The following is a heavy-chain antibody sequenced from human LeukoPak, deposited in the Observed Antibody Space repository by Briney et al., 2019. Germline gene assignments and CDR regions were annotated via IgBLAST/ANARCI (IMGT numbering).Heavy chain of an antibody. CDR3: AKGGATAEYYYYGMDV. D-gene: IGHD1-26*01. CDR1: GFTFSSYR. Sequence: LPGGSLRLSCAASGFTFSSYRMNWVRQAPGKGLVWVSYISSSSSNIYYADSVKGRFTISRDNAKNSLYLQMNSLRAEDTALYYCAKGGATAEYYYYGMDVCGQGTTVTVSS. J-gene: IGHJ6*02. CDR2: ISSSSSNI. V-gene: IGHV3-48*04.